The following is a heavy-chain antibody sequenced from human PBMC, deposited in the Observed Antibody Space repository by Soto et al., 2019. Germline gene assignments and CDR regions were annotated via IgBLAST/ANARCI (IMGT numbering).Heavy chain of an antibody. D-gene: IGHD2-8*01. J-gene: IGHJ4*02. CDR3: AKDSVVCTNGVGYKGFAD. CDR2: ISGSGGST. V-gene: IGHV3-23*01. CDR1: GFTLSSYA. Sequence: GGSLRLSCAASGFTLSSYAMSWVLQAPRKGLEWVSAISGSGGSTYYADSVKGRSTISRDNSKNTLYPQMTSLRVEDTAVDYCAKDSVVCTNGVGYKGFADGGQGTLVTVSS.